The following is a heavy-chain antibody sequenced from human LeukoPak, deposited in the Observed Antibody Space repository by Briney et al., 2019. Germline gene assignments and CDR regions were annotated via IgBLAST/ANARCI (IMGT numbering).Heavy chain of an antibody. V-gene: IGHV3-21*01. D-gene: IGHD1-26*01. Sequence: GGSLRLSCAASGFIFSSHGMNWVRQAPGKGLEWVSSITSTSSYIYYADSVKGRFTISRDNAKNSLYLQMNSLTAEDTAVYYCARDKQVVVGATTAYDYWGQGTLVTVSS. CDR1: GFIFSSHG. J-gene: IGHJ4*02. CDR3: ARDKQVVVGATTAYDY. CDR2: ITSTSSYI.